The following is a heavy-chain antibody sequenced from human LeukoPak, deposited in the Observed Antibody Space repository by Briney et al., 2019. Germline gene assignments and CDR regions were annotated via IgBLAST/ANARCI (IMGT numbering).Heavy chain of an antibody. Sequence: SQTLSLTCAVYGGSFSGYYWSCIRQPPGKGLEWIGEINHSGSANYTPSLKSRVTISVDTSKNQVSLKLSSVTAADTAVYYCARGGDQYGVDFDYWGQGTLVTVSS. J-gene: IGHJ4*02. CDR2: INHSGSA. D-gene: IGHD4-17*01. V-gene: IGHV4-34*01. CDR1: GGSFSGYY. CDR3: ARGGDQYGVDFDY.